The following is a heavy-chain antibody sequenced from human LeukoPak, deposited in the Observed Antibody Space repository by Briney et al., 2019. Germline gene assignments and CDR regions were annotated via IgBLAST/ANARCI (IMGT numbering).Heavy chain of an antibody. CDR1: GGTFSNYA. CDR3: ARASQEYYDFWSGTRNWFDP. J-gene: IGHJ5*02. V-gene: IGHV1-69*05. D-gene: IGHD3-3*01. Sequence: SVTVSFKASGGTFSNYAINWVRQAPGQGLEWMGGIIPIFGTANYAQKFQGRVTITTDESTSTAYMELGSLRSEDTAVYYCARASQEYYDFWSGTRNWFDPWGQGTLVTVSS. CDR2: IIPIFGTA.